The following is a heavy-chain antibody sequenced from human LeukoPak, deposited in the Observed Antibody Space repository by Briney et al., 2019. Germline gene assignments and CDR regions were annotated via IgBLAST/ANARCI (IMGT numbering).Heavy chain of an antibody. CDR2: ISGSGGST. CDR1: GFTFSSYA. J-gene: IGHJ4*02. CDR3: AKPSYGSGSYYLFDY. V-gene: IGHV3-23*01. D-gene: IGHD3-10*01. Sequence: SGGSLRLSCAASGFTFSSYAMSWVRQAPGKGLEWVSAISGSGGSTYYADSVKGRFTISRDNSKNTLYLQMNSLRAEDTAVYYCAKPSYGSGSYYLFDYWGQGTLVTVSS.